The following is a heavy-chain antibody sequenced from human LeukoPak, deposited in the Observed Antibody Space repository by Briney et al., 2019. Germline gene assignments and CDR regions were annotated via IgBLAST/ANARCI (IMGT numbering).Heavy chain of an antibody. CDR1: GFTFSSYA. J-gene: IGHJ3*02. D-gene: IGHD5-18*01. Sequence: GGSLRLSCAASGFTFSSYAMSWARQAPGKGLEWVSAISGSGGSTYYADSVKGRFTISRDNSKNTLYLQMNSLRAEDTAVYYCAKDHTRGYSFDAFDIWGQGTMVTVSS. V-gene: IGHV3-23*01. CDR2: ISGSGGST. CDR3: AKDHTRGYSFDAFDI.